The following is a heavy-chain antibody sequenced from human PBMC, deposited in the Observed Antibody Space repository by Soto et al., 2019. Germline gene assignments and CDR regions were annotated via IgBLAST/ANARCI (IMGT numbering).Heavy chain of an antibody. Sequence: EVQLLESGGGLVQPGGSLRLSCAASGFTFSSYAMSWVRQAPGKGLEWVSAISGSGGSTYYADSVKGRFTISRDNSKITLYLQMNRLRAEDTAVYYCAKGPEAWYPRMEYFQHWGQGTLVTVSS. CDR2: ISGSGGST. D-gene: IGHD2-15*01. CDR1: GFTFSSYA. V-gene: IGHV3-23*01. CDR3: AKGPEAWYPRMEYFQH. J-gene: IGHJ1*01.